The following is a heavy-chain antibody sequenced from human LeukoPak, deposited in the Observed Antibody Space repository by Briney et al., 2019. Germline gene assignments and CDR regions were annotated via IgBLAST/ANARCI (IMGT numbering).Heavy chain of an antibody. V-gene: IGHV4-59*01. Sequence: TSETLSLTCTVSGGSISSYYWSWIRQPPGKGLEWIGYIYYSGSTNYNPSLKSRVTISVDTSKNQFSLKLSSVTAEDTAVYYCARASRHYDFWSGYYTTYMDVWGKGTTVTVSS. J-gene: IGHJ6*03. CDR3: ARASRHYDFWSGYYTTYMDV. D-gene: IGHD3-3*01. CDR1: GGSISSYY. CDR2: IYYSGST.